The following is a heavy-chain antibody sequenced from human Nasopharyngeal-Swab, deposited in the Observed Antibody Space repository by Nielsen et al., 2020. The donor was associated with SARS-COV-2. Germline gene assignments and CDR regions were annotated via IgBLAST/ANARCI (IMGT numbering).Heavy chain of an antibody. J-gene: IGHJ3*02. D-gene: IGHD3-3*01. Sequence: SETLSFTCAVYGGSFSGYYWSWIRQPPGKGLEWIGEINHSGSTNYNPSLKSRVTISVDTSKNQFSLKLSSVTAADTAVYYCARGGLGVVTHDAFDIWGQGTMVTVSS. CDR2: INHSGST. CDR1: GGSFSGYY. CDR3: ARGGLGVVTHDAFDI. V-gene: IGHV4-34*01.